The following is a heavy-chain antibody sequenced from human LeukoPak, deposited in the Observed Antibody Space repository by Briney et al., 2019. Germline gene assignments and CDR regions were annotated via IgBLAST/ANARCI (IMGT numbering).Heavy chain of an antibody. CDR1: GFTFSNHA. CDR2: ISGGGRTT. J-gene: IGHJ4*02. Sequence: GGSPRLSCAASGFTFSNHAMSWVRQAPGKGLQWVAVISGGGRTTEYEDFVKGRFTISRDNSKNTLSLQMNSLTVEDTAIYFCAKNVVVKRYIDFWGQGTLVTVSS. D-gene: IGHD2-15*01. V-gene: IGHV3-23*01. CDR3: AKNVVVKRYIDF.